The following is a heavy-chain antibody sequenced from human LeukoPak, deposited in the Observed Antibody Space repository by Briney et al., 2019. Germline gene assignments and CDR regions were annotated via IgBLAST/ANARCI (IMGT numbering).Heavy chain of an antibody. D-gene: IGHD6-13*01. Sequence: GGSLRLSCAASGFIFSDYYMSWIRQAPGKGLEWVSYISSSGSTIYYADSVKGRFTVSRDNAKNSLYLQMNSLRAEDTAVYYCARDLRGYSSSWYGYYYYYMDVWGKGTTVTVSS. J-gene: IGHJ6*03. CDR3: ARDLRGYSSSWYGYYYYYMDV. V-gene: IGHV3-11*04. CDR1: GFIFSDYY. CDR2: ISSSGSTI.